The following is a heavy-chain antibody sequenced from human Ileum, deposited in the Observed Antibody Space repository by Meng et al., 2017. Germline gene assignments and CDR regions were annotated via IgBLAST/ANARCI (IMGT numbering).Heavy chain of an antibody. CDR3: ARGGVAARLGT. Sequence: LQRWGAGRLKPSGTLSLPCAANGGSFSGYYWSWIRQPPGKGLEWIGEISHSGSTHYNPSLKSRLTISVDTSNNQFSLKLNSVTAADTAVYYCARGGVAARLGTWGQGALVTVSS. V-gene: IGHV4-34*02. J-gene: IGHJ4*02. CDR2: ISHSGST. D-gene: IGHD6-6*01. CDR1: GGSFSGYY.